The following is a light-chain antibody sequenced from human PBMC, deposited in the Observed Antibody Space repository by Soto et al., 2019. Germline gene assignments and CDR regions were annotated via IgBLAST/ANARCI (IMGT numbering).Light chain of an antibody. CDR2: GAS. V-gene: IGKV3-20*01. Sequence: EIVLTQSPGTLSLSPGERATLSCRASQSVSTNYLAWYQRKPGQAPRLLIYGASSRATDIPNRFSGSGSGTDLTLTITRLKAEDFAGYYCQQYGSSPPTFGQGTKVEIK. J-gene: IGKJ1*01. CDR3: QQYGSSPPT. CDR1: QSVSTNY.